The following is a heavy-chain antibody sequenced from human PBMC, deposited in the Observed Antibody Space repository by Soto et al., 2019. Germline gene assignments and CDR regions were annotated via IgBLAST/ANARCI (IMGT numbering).Heavy chain of an antibody. Sequence: SETLSLTCTVSGGSFISSGYYWGWIRQPPGKGLDWIGSFYYSGSTYNKPSLKSRVTVSVDRSKNQFSLKLSSVTAADTAVYYCARGGADNSGPFDFRAQGTMVPVSS. CDR2: FYYSGST. CDR1: GGSFISSGYY. J-gene: IGHJ3*01. D-gene: IGHD1-26*01. V-gene: IGHV4-39*01. CDR3: ARGGADNSGPFDF.